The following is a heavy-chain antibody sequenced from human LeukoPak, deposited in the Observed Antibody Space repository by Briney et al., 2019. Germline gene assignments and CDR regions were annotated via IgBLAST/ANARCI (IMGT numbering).Heavy chain of an antibody. J-gene: IGHJ4*02. CDR2: IYYSGST. Sequence: SETLSPTCTVSGGSISSYYWSWIRQPPGKGLEWIGYIYYSGSTNYNPSLKSRVTISVDTSKNQFSLKLSSVTAADTAVYYCARLYSSSSGLGYFDHWGQGTLVTVSS. CDR1: GGSISSYY. V-gene: IGHV4-59*01. CDR3: ARLYSSSSGLGYFDH. D-gene: IGHD6-6*01.